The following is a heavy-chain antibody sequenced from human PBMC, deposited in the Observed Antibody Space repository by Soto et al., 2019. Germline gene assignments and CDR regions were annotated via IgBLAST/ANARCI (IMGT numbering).Heavy chain of an antibody. CDR2: ISYDGSNK. J-gene: IGHJ4*02. D-gene: IGHD2-2*01. Sequence: QVQLVESGGGVVQPGRSLRLSCAASGFTFSSYAMHWVRQAPGKGLEWVAVISYDGSNKYYADSVKGRFTISRDNSKNTLYLQMNSRRAEDTAVYYCARIVLVPAASDYWGQGTLVTVSS. CDR1: GFTFSSYA. V-gene: IGHV3-30-3*01. CDR3: ARIVLVPAASDY.